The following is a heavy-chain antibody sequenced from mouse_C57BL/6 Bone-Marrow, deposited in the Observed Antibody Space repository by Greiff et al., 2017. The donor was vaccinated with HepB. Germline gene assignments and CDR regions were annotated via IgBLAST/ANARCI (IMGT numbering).Heavy chain of an antibody. J-gene: IGHJ2*01. CDR1: GYTFTSYW. V-gene: IGHV1-52*01. CDR3: AGQVMFYYVDY. Sequence: QVQLQQSGAELVRPGSSVKLSCKASGYTFTSYWMHWVKQRPIQGLEWIGNIDPSDSETNYNQKFKDKATLTVDKSSSTAYMQLSSLTSEDSAVYYCAGQVMFYYVDYWGQGTTLTVAS. CDR2: IDPSDSET.